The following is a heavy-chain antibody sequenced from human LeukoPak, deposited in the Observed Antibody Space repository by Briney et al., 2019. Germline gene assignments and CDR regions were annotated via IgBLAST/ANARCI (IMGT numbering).Heavy chain of an antibody. V-gene: IGHV3-48*01. J-gene: IGHJ6*02. D-gene: IGHD3-3*01. CDR3: ARTLHYDFRTSPGVMDV. CDR1: GFTFSSYS. Sequence: GGSLRLSCAASGFTFSSYSMNWVRQAPGKGLEWVSYISSSSSTIYYADSVKGRFTISRDNAKNSLYLQMNSLRAEDTAVYYCARTLHYDFRTSPGVMDVWGQGTTVTVSS. CDR2: ISSSSSTI.